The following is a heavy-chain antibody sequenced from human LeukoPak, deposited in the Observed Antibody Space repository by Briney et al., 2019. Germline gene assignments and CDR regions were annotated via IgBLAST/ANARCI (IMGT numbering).Heavy chain of an antibody. CDR3: ARGVGLHVYYFDY. CDR2: IYYSGST. J-gene: IGHJ4*02. Sequence: PSETLSLTCTVSGGSISSGDYYWSWIRQPPGKGLEWIGYIYYSGSTYYNPSLKSRVTMSVDTSKTQFSLKLSSVTAADTAVYYRARGVGLHVYYFDYWGQGSLVTVSS. CDR1: GGSISSGDYY. D-gene: IGHD3-16*01. V-gene: IGHV4-30-4*02.